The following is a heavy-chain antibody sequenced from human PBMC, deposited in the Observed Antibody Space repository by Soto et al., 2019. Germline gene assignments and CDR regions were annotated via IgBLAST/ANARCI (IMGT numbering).Heavy chain of an antibody. CDR3: ARWESSSSGLDY. D-gene: IGHD6-6*01. CDR1: GGTFSSYA. CDR2: IIPIFGTA. V-gene: IGHV1-69*13. J-gene: IGHJ4*02. Sequence: ASVKVSCKASGGTFSSYAISWVRQAPGQGLEWMGGIIPIFGTANYAQKFQGRVTITADESTSTAYMELSSLRSEDTAVYYCARWESSSSGLDYWGQGTLVTVSS.